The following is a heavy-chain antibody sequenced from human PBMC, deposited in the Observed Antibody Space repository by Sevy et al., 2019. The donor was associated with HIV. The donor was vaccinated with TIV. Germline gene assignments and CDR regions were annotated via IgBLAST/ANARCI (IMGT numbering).Heavy chain of an antibody. J-gene: IGHJ4*02. V-gene: IGHV3-23*01. CDR3: AKGTITIFGVVITPLDY. D-gene: IGHD3-3*01. Sequence: GGSLRLSCAASGFTFSSYAMSWVRQAPGKGLEWVSAISGSGGSTYYADSVKGRFTISRDNSKNTLYLQMNSLRAEDTAVYYCAKGTITIFGVVITPLDYWGQGTLVTVSS. CDR1: GFTFSSYA. CDR2: ISGSGGST.